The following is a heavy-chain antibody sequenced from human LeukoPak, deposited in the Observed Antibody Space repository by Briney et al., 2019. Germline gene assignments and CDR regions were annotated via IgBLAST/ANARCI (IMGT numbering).Heavy chain of an antibody. J-gene: IGHJ5*02. D-gene: IGHD3-22*01. Sequence: PSETLSLTCTVSGDSISSSSYYWSWIRQPAGKGLEWIGRIYTSGSTNYNPSLKSRVTISVDTSKNHFSLKLSSVTAADTAVYYCAREKAMRWLLRPPIRNWFDPWGQGTLVTVSS. CDR1: GDSISSSSYY. V-gene: IGHV4-61*02. CDR2: IYTSGST. CDR3: AREKAMRWLLRPPIRNWFDP.